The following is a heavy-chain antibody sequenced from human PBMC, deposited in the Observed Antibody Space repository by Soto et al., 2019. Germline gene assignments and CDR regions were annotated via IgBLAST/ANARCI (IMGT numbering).Heavy chain of an antibody. CDR1: GFSFSTHY. D-gene: IGHD3-10*01. Sequence: LRLSCVASGFSFSTHYMTWIRQALGKGLEWVSYISSGGDTIYYSDSVKGRFTVSRDNARNSLYLQMDSLRAEDTAIYYCAGDPYYYASDYWGQGTLVTVSS. J-gene: IGHJ4*02. CDR3: AGDPYYYASDY. CDR2: ISSGGDTI. V-gene: IGHV3-11*01.